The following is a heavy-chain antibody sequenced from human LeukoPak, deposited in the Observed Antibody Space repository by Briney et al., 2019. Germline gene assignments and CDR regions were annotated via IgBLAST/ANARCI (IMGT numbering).Heavy chain of an antibody. V-gene: IGHV4-38-2*02. CDR2: IYHSGIT. D-gene: IGHD7-27*01. CDR3: ARDPSRTGELDY. CDR1: GYSISSGYY. Sequence: SETLSLTRTVSGYSISSGYYWGWIRQPPGKGLEWIGSIYHSGITYYNPSLKSRVTISVDTSKNQFSLKLSSVTDADTAVYYCARDPSRTGELDYWGQGTMVTVSS. J-gene: IGHJ4*02.